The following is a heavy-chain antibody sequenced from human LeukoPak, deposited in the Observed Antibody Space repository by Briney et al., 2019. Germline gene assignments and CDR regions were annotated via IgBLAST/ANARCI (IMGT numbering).Heavy chain of an antibody. CDR1: GFTFSSYA. J-gene: IGHJ5*02. Sequence: PGGSLRLSCAASGFTFSSYAMSWVRQAPGKGLEWVSAISGSGGSTYYADSVKGRFTISRDNSKNTLYLQMNSLRAEDTAVYYCAKGKYSSGWVSTNWFDPWGQGTLVTVSS. CDR2: ISGSGGST. V-gene: IGHV3-23*01. D-gene: IGHD6-19*01. CDR3: AKGKYSSGWVSTNWFDP.